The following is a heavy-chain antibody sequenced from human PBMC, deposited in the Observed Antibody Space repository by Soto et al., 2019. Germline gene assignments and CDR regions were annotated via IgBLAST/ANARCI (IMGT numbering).Heavy chain of an antibody. Sequence: QVQLVESGGDVVQPGRSLRLSCAASEFTFSSYGMHWVRQAPGEGLEWVAVIWYDGSNEYYADSVKGRFTISRDNSKNTLYLQMNSLRAEDTAVYYCARDGAVGYGMDVWGQGTTVTVSS. J-gene: IGHJ6*02. CDR1: EFTFSSYG. CDR3: ARDGAVGYGMDV. CDR2: IWYDGSNE. V-gene: IGHV3-33*01.